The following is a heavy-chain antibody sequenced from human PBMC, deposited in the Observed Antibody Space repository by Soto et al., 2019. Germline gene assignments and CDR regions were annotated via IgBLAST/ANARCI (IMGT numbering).Heavy chain of an antibody. CDR3: ARGQFAREKQQPPSYYYYMDV. CDR1: GGSFSGYY. Sequence: SEILSLTCAVYGGSFSGYYWSWIRQPPGKGLKRIGEINHSGSTNYNPSLKSRVTISVDTSKNQFSLKLSSVTAADTAVYYCARGQFAREKQQPPSYYYYMDVWGKGTTVTVSS. D-gene: IGHD6-13*01. CDR2: INHSGST. J-gene: IGHJ6*03. V-gene: IGHV4-34*01.